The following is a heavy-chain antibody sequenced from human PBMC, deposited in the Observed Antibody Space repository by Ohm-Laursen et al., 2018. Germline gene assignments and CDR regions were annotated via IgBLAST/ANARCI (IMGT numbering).Heavy chain of an antibody. J-gene: IGHJ4*02. V-gene: IGHV4-59*01. CDR2: IYNSGST. CDR3: ARGTGGYYDSSGYYHFDY. Sequence: TLSLTCSVSGASISSYYWSWIRQPPGKGLEWIGYIYNSGSTNYNPSLKSRVTISVDTSRNQFSLKLSSVTAADTAVYYCARGTGGYYDSSGYYHFDYWGQGTLVTVSS. CDR1: GASISSYY. D-gene: IGHD3-22*01.